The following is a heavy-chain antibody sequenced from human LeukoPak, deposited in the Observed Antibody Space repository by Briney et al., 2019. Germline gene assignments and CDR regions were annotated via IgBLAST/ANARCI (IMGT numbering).Heavy chain of an antibody. V-gene: IGHV3-21*04. Sequence: PGGSLRLSCAASGFTFSSYSMNWVRQAPGKGLEWVSSITSSGRYIYYADSVKGRFTISRDNAKNSLYLQMNSLRAEDTALYHCARESSGWYYYYYMDVWGKGTTVTISS. CDR2: ITSSGRYI. CDR3: ARESSGWYYYYYMDV. D-gene: IGHD6-19*01. J-gene: IGHJ6*03. CDR1: GFTFSSYS.